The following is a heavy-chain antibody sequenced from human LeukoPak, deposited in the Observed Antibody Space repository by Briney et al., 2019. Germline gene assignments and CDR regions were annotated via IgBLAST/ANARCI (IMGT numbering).Heavy chain of an antibody. CDR1: GFTFSSYA. CDR2: ISGSGGST. Sequence: GGSLRLSCAASGFTFSSYAMSWVRRAPGKGLEWVSAISGSGGSTYYADSVKGRFTISRDNSKNTLYLQMNSLRAEDTAVYYCAKAHEHYDILTGYRSPVDYWGQGTLVTVSS. J-gene: IGHJ4*02. CDR3: AKAHEHYDILTGYRSPVDY. D-gene: IGHD3-9*01. V-gene: IGHV3-23*01.